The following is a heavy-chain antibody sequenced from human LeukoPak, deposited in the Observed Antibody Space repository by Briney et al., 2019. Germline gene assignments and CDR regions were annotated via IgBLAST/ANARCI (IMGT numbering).Heavy chain of an antibody. CDR2: IYSGGST. D-gene: IGHD2-2*01. CDR1: GFTFSSYW. V-gene: IGHV3-66*01. CDR3: ARVGDIVVVPAAMSFDY. Sequence: PGGSLRLSCAASGFTFSSYWMSWVRQAPGKGLEWVSVIYSGGSTYYADSVKGRFTISRDNSKNTLYLQMNSLRAEDTAVYYCARVGDIVVVPAAMSFDYWGQGTLVTVSS. J-gene: IGHJ4*02.